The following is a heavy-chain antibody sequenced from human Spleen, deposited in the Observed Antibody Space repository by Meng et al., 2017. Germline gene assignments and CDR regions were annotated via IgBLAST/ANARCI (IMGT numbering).Heavy chain of an antibody. CDR3: ARDEDISAAGKLFGDY. CDR2: INPKSGDT. V-gene: IGHV1-2*06. CDR1: GYNFPDYY. D-gene: IGHD6-13*01. Sequence: QVQLVKSGGQVKKPGASVKVSCKPSGYNFPDYYIHWVRRAPGQGLEWMGRINPKSGDTHYAQRFQGRVTMTGDTSISTAYMELSGLRSDDTAMYYCARDEDISAAGKLFGDYWGQGTLVTVSS. J-gene: IGHJ4*02.